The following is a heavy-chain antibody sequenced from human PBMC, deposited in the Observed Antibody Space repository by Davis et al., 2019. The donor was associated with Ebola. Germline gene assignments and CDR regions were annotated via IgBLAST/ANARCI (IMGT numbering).Heavy chain of an antibody. CDR3: ARESWVEDILTGEDPYYFDY. D-gene: IGHD3-9*01. V-gene: IGHV1-18*01. Sequence: ASVKVSCKASGYTFTSYGISWVRQAPGQGLEWMGWISAYNGNTNYAQKLQGRVTMTTDTSTSTAYMELRSLRSDDTAVYYCARESWVEDILTGEDPYYFDYWGQGTLVTVSS. CDR1: GYTFTSYG. J-gene: IGHJ4*02. CDR2: ISAYNGNT.